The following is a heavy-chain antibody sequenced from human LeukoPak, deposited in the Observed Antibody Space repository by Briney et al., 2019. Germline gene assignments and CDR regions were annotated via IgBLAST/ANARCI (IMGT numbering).Heavy chain of an antibody. D-gene: IGHD2-2*01. CDR3: ARGVPARVFDY. J-gene: IGHJ4*02. CDR2: IYSSGRT. Sequence: SETLSLTCTVSGGSMSSSSYYWDWIRQSPGKGLEWIGAIYSSGRTYYNPSLESRVTISLDTSKNQFSLKLSSVTAADTAVYYCARGVPARVFDYWGQGTLVTVSS. CDR1: GGSMSSSSYY. V-gene: IGHV4-39*07.